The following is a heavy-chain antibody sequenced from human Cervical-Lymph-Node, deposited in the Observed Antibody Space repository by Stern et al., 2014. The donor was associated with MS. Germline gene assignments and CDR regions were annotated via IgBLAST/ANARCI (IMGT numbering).Heavy chain of an antibody. CDR3: ARHHLVPNYNFAYYFDY. CDR2: IHYSGSI. CDR1: GGSISSYY. Sequence: QVQLVESGPGLVKPSETLSLTCTVSGGSISSYYWSWIRQPPGKGLEWIGYIHYSGSINYNPSLKSRVNLSVDTSKHQFSPRLSSMTAADTAVYYCARHHLVPNYNFAYYFDYWGQGTLVTVSS. J-gene: IGHJ4*02. V-gene: IGHV4-59*08. D-gene: IGHD1-1*01.